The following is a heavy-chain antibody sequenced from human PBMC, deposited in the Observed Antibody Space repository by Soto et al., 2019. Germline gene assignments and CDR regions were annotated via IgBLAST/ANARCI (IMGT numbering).Heavy chain of an antibody. Sequence: QVQLVQSGAEVKKPGSSVKVSCKASGGTFSSYTISWVRQAPGQGLEWMGRIIPILGIANYEQKFQGRVTITADKSTGTAYMELSSLRSEDTAVYYCARGARYCSSTSCHFDYWGQGTLVTVSS. J-gene: IGHJ4*02. V-gene: IGHV1-69*02. CDR1: GGTFSSYT. CDR3: ARGARYCSSTSCHFDY. CDR2: IIPILGIA. D-gene: IGHD2-2*01.